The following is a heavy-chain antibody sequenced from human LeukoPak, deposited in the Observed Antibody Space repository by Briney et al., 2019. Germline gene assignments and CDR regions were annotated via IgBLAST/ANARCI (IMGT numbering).Heavy chain of an antibody. CDR1: GYTFTGYY. V-gene: IGHV1-2*02. Sequence: ASVKVSCKASGYTFTGYYMHWVRQAPGQGLEWMGWINPNGGGTNYAQKFQGRVTMTRDTSISTAYMELSRLRSDDTAVYYCAADIVVVPAAINDYWGQGTLVTVSS. J-gene: IGHJ4*02. D-gene: IGHD2-2*02. CDR2: INPNGGGT. CDR3: AADIVVVPAAINDY.